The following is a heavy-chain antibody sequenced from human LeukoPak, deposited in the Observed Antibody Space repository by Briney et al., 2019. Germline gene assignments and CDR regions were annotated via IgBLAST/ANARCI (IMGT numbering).Heavy chain of an antibody. CDR3: ARDQLDYGHFDY. Sequence: MPSETLSLTCTVSGGSISSGGYYWSWIRQHPGKGLEWIGYIYYSGSTYYNPSLKSRVTISVDTSKNQFSLKLSSVTAADTAVYYCARDQLDYGHFDYWGQGTLVTVSS. CDR2: IYYSGST. V-gene: IGHV4-31*03. CDR1: GGSISSGGYY. D-gene: IGHD3-16*01. J-gene: IGHJ4*02.